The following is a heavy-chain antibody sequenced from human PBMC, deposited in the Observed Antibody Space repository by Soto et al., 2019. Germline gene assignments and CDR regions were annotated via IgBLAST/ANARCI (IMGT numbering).Heavy chain of an antibody. CDR1: GFTFSSYG. D-gene: IGHD4-17*01. Sequence: GGSLRLSCAASGFTFSSYGMHWVRQAPGKGLEWVAVISYDGSNKYYADSVKGRFTISRDNSKNTLYLQMNSLRAEDTAVYYCAKDLWFGDYAQYYYYGMDVWGQGTTVTVSS. J-gene: IGHJ6*02. V-gene: IGHV3-30*18. CDR2: ISYDGSNK. CDR3: AKDLWFGDYAQYYYYGMDV.